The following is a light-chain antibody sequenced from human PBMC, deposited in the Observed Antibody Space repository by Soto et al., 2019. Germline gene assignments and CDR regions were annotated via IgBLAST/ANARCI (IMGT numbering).Light chain of an antibody. J-gene: IGLJ1*01. CDR1: SSDVGGYNY. CDR3: ASSTSDSLYV. Sequence: QSALTQPASVSGSPGQSITISCTGTSSDVGGYNYVSWYQQHPGKAPKLMIYEVSNRPSGVSNRLSGSKSGNTASLTISGLQAEDEADYFCASSTSDSLYVFGTGTKLTVL. CDR2: EVS. V-gene: IGLV2-14*01.